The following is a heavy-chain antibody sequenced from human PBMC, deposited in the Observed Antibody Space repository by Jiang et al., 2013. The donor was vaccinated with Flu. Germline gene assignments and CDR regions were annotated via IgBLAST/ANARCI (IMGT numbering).Heavy chain of an antibody. D-gene: IGHD5-18*01. CDR1: GFTFSSYA. CDR3: ARGGVGYSYYYGMDV. V-gene: IGHV3-30*01. J-gene: IGHJ6*04. CDR2: ISYDGSNK. Sequence: VQLVESGGGVVQPGRSLRLSCAASGFTFSSYAMHWVRQAPGKGLEWVAVISYDGSNKYYADSVKGRFTISRDNSKNTLYLQMNSLRAEDTAVYYCARGGVGYSYYYGMDVWGKGTTVTVSS.